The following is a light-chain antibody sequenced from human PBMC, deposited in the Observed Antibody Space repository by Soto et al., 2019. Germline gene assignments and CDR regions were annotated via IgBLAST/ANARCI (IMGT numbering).Light chain of an antibody. CDR2: GAS. Sequence: EIVVTLSPSTLSLSTGERATLSCRASQSVSSYLAWYQQKPGQAPRLLIYGASSRATGIPDRFSGSGSGTDFTLTISRLEPEDFAVYYCQQYGSWTFGQGTKVDIK. J-gene: IGKJ1*01. V-gene: IGKV3-20*01. CDR3: QQYGSWT. CDR1: QSVSSY.